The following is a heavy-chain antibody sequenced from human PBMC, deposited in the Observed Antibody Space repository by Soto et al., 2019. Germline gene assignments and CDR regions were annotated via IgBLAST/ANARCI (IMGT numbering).Heavy chain of an antibody. CDR3: VKGPAVRGHMVRVNYGMDV. Sequence: QVQLVDSGGGVIQPGRSLRLSCAASGFSFSPYGMNWVRQAPGKGLEWVAVISHDGSNEYYADSVKGRFAISRDNSKNMLSLQMATLRPDDTAVYYWVKGPAVRGHMVRVNYGMDVWGQGTTVTVSS. CDR1: GFSFSPYG. J-gene: IGHJ6*02. D-gene: IGHD3-10*01. CDR2: ISHDGSNE. V-gene: IGHV3-30*18.